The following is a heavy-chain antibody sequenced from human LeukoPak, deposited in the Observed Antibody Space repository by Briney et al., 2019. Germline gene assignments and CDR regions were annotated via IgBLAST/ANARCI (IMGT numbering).Heavy chain of an antibody. V-gene: IGHV4-4*07. CDR3: ARERSSGWYDDAFDI. Sequence: SETLSLTCTVSGGSISSYYWSWIRQPAGKGLEWIGRIYTSGSTNYNPSPKSRVTMSVDTSKNQFSLKLSSVTAADTAVYYCARERSSGWYDDAFDIWGQGTMVTVSS. J-gene: IGHJ3*02. D-gene: IGHD6-19*01. CDR2: IYTSGST. CDR1: GGSISSYY.